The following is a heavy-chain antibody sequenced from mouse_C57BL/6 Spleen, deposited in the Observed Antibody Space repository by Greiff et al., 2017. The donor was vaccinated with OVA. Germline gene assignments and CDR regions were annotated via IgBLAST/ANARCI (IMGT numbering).Heavy chain of an antibody. V-gene: IGHV1-15*01. CDR2: IDPETGGT. J-gene: IGHJ2*01. CDR1: GYTFTDYE. CDR3: TRGPPYDY. Sequence: VQLQESGAELVRPGASVTLSCKASGYTFTDYEMHWVKQTPVHGLEWIGAIDPETGGTAYNQKFKGKAILTADKSSSTAYMELRSLTSEDSAVYYCTRGPPYDYWGQGTTLTVSS.